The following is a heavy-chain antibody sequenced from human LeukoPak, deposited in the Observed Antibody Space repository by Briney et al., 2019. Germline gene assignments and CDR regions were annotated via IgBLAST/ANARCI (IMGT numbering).Heavy chain of an antibody. CDR2: IYYNGGT. CDR1: GGSISSSSYY. D-gene: IGHD2-8*01. CDR3: ARHHDTNGFSPFGP. Sequence: PSETLSLTCTVSGGSISSSSYYWGWIRQPPGRGPEWIGIIYYNGGTYYSPSLTSRVTISVDTSKNQFSLKLSSVTAADTAVYYCARHHDTNGFSPFGPWGQGTLVTVPS. V-gene: IGHV4-39*01. J-gene: IGHJ5*02.